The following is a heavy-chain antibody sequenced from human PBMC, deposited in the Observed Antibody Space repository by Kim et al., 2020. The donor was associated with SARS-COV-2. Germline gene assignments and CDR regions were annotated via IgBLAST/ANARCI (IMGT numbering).Heavy chain of an antibody. J-gene: IGHJ4*02. CDR1: GFTFSRYA. CDR3: EASDY. Sequence: GGSLRLSCAASGFTFSRYAMSWARQAPGKGLEWVSTISDSGVRTHYAHSVKGRFTISRDNSKSTLFLHMNSLRAEDTAIYYCEASDYWGQGSLVTVSS. V-gene: IGHV3-23*01. CDR2: ISDSGVRT.